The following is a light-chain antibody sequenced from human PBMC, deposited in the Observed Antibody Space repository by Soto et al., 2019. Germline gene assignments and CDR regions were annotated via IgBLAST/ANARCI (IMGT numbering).Light chain of an antibody. CDR3: QQRSSWLLT. CDR1: QSVRSS. J-gene: IGKJ4*01. Sequence: FVLTQSPATLYLSPGERATLSCRASQSVRSSLAWYQQKPGQAPRLLIYDASNRATGIPARFSGSGSGTDFTLTISSLEPEDFAVYYCQQRSSWLLTFGGGTKVEIK. V-gene: IGKV3-11*01. CDR2: DAS.